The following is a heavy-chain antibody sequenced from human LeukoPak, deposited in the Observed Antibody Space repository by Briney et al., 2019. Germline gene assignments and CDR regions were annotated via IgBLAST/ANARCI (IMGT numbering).Heavy chain of an antibody. D-gene: IGHD6-13*01. CDR3: ARDPQYSSSWSMGGWFDP. CDR2: IYTSGST. J-gene: IGHJ5*02. CDR1: GGSISSYY. Sequence: PSQTLSLTCTVSGGSISSYYWSWIRQPAGKGLEWIGRIYTSGSTNYNPSLKSRVTMSVDTSKNQFSLKLSSVTAADTAVYYCARDPQYSSSWSMGGWFDPWGQGTLVTVSS. V-gene: IGHV4-4*07.